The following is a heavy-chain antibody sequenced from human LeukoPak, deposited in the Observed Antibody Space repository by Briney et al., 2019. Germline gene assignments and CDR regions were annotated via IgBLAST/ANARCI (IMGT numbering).Heavy chain of an antibody. D-gene: IGHD3-22*01. Sequence: GGSLRLSCAASGFTFSSYWMHWVHQAPGKGLVWVSRINRDGSSTSSADSVKGRFTISRDNAKNTLYLQMNSLRAEDTAVYYCARGAYYDSTDWFDPWGQGTLVTVSS. J-gene: IGHJ5*02. CDR2: INRDGSST. V-gene: IGHV3-74*01. CDR1: GFTFSSYW. CDR3: ARGAYYDSTDWFDP.